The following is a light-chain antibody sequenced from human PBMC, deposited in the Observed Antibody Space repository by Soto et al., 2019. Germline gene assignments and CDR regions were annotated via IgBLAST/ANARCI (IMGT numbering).Light chain of an antibody. CDR1: SGSVSTSNS. CDR2: STN. J-gene: IGLJ3*02. Sequence: QTVVTQEPSFSVSPGRTVTLTCGLSSGSVSTSNSPGWYQQTPGQAPRTLIYSTNIRSSGVPDRFSGSILGNKAALTITGAPTEYECDYHCLLYVDTDIWMFGGGTKESVL. V-gene: IGLV8-61*01. CDR3: LLYVDTDIWM.